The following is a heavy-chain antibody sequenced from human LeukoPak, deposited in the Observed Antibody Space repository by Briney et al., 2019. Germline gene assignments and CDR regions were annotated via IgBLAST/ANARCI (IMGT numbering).Heavy chain of an antibody. J-gene: IGHJ4*02. D-gene: IGHD3-10*01. CDR2: IWYDGSNK. CDR1: GFTFSSYG. Sequence: PGGSLRLSCAASGFTFSSYGMHWVRQAPGTGLEWVAVIWYDGSNKYYADSVKGRFTISRDNSKNTLYLQMNSLRAEDTAVYYCAKWASGSSDPLDYWGQGTLVTVSS. CDR3: AKWASGSSDPLDY. V-gene: IGHV3-33*06.